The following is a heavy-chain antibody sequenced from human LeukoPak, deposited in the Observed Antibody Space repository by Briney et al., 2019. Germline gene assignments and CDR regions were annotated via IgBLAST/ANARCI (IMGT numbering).Heavy chain of an antibody. CDR3: ARRAYGSGSFNRYYFDY. J-gene: IGHJ4*02. CDR2: IYYSGST. CDR1: GGSISNYY. D-gene: IGHD3-10*01. Sequence: SETLSLTCTVSGGSISNYYWSWIRQPPGKGLEWIGYIYYSGSTNYYPALKSRVTISVDTSKNQFSLKLNSVTAADTAVYYCARRAYGSGSFNRYYFDYWGQGTLVAVS. V-gene: IGHV4-59*08.